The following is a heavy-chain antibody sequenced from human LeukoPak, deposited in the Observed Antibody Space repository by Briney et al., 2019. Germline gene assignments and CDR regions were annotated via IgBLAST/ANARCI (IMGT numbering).Heavy chain of an antibody. Sequence: VASVKVSCKASGYTFTSYYMHWVRQAPGQGLEWMGIINPSGGSTSYAQKFQGRVTMTTDTSTSTAYMELRSLRSDDTAVYYCARVFYSHTERLTRQTGSSSPYFDYWGQGTLVTVSS. CDR2: INPSGGST. CDR1: GYTFTSYY. V-gene: IGHV1-46*01. D-gene: IGHD6-6*01. CDR3: ARVFYSHTERLTRQTGSSSPYFDY. J-gene: IGHJ4*02.